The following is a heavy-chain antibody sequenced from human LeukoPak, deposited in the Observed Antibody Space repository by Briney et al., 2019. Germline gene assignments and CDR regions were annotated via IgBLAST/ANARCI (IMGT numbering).Heavy chain of an antibody. J-gene: IGHJ6*02. CDR1: GGSISSYY. Sequence: SETLSLTCTVSGGSISSYYWSWIRQPPGKGLEWIGYIYYSGSTNYNPSLKSRVTISVDTSKNQFSLKLSSVTAADTAVYYCARLMIRGGSGSYGVSYYYYGMDVWGQGTTVTVSS. CDR2: IYYSGST. CDR3: ARLMIRGGSGSYGVSYYYYGMDV. D-gene: IGHD3-10*01. V-gene: IGHV4-59*08.